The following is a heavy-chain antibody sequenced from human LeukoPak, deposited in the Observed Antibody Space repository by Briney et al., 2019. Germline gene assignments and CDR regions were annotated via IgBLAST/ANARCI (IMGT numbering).Heavy chain of an antibody. D-gene: IGHD6-19*01. V-gene: IGHV4-34*01. CDR1: GGSFSDYY. CDR2: INHSGST. J-gene: IGHJ4*02. CDR3: ARAVAGRVDS. Sequence: SETLCLTCAVYGGSFSDYYWSRIRQPPGKGLEWIGEINHSGSTNYNPSLKSRVTISVDTSKNQFSLKLSSVTAADTAVYYCARAVAGRVDSWGQGTLVTVSS.